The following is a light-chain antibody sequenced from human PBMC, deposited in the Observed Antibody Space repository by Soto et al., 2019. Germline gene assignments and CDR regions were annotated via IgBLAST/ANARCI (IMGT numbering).Light chain of an antibody. V-gene: IGKV3-20*01. Sequence: EIVLTQSPGTLSLSPGERATLSCRASQSVSSIFLAWYQHKPGQAPRLLIYGASTRATGIPDRFSGSGSGTDFILTISRLEPEDFAVYYCQQYGSSPRTFAHGTRVEIK. J-gene: IGKJ1*01. CDR3: QQYGSSPRT. CDR1: QSVSSIF. CDR2: GAS.